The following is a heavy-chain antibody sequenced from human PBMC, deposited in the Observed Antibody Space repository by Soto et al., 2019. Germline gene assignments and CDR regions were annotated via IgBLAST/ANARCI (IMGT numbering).Heavy chain of an antibody. CDR2: ISWDGGST. D-gene: IGHD2-21*02. J-gene: IGHJ6*02. CDR3: AKDIEVGPGRTEGKYYGMDV. Sequence: GGSLRLSCAASGFTFDDYTMHWVRQAPGKGLEWVSLISWDGGSTYYADSVKGRFTISRDNSKNSLYLQMNSLRTEDTALYYCAKDIEVGPGRTEGKYYGMDVWGQGTTVTVSS. V-gene: IGHV3-43*01. CDR1: GFTFDDYT.